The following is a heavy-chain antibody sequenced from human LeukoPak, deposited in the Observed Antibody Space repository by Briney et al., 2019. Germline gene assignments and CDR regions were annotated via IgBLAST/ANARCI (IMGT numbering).Heavy chain of an antibody. J-gene: IGHJ6*02. V-gene: IGHV1-8*01. CDR2: MNPNSGNT. CDR3: ARVLGSAWIQLWLPYYYGMDV. CDR1: GYTFTSYD. Sequence: ASVEVSCKASGYTFTSYDINWVRRATGQGLEWMGWMNPNSGNTGYAQKFQGRVTMTRNTSISTAYMELSSLRSEDTAVYYCARVLGSAWIQLWLPYYYGMDVWGQGTTVTVSS. D-gene: IGHD5-18*01.